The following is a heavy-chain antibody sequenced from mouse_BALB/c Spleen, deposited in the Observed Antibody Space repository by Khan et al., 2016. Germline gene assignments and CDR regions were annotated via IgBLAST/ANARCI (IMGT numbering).Heavy chain of an antibody. V-gene: IGHV14-3*02. CDR3: ANWGWYVDV. CDR1: GFNIKDTY. CDR2: IDPANGNT. J-gene: IGHJ1*01. D-gene: IGHD4-1*01. Sequence: VQLQQSGAELVKPGASVKLSCTASGFNIKDTYMHWVKQRPEQGLEWIGRIDPANGNTKYDPKFQGKATITADKYSNTAYLQLSSLTSEDTAVYYCANWGWYVDVWGAGTTVTVSS.